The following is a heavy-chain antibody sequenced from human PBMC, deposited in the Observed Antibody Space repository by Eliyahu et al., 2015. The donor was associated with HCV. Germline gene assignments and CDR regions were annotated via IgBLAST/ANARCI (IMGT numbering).Heavy chain of an antibody. Sequence: MQLVQSGPEVKKPGXSVXVSCXASGFTFTSSAVQWVRQARGQRLEWIGWIVVGSSNTNYAQKFQERVTITRDMSTSTAYMELSSLRSEDTAVYYCAAWLVVPAAQESWGQGTLVTVSS. J-gene: IGHJ5*02. CDR2: IVVGSSNT. CDR3: AAWLVVPAAQES. V-gene: IGHV1-58*01. D-gene: IGHD2-2*01. CDR1: GFTFTSSA.